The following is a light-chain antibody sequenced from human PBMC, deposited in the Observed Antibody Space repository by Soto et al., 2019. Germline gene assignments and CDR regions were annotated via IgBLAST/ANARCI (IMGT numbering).Light chain of an antibody. CDR3: LLSFGGARRV. CDR1: TGAVTNGHY. Sequence: QAVVTQEPSRTVSPGGTVTLSCASSTGAVTNGHYPYWFQQKPGQAPRTLIYDTSNKHSWTPARFSGSLLGGKPVLTLSGAQPEDEADYFCLLSFGGARRVFGGGTKLTVL. CDR2: DTS. V-gene: IGLV7-46*01. J-gene: IGLJ2*01.